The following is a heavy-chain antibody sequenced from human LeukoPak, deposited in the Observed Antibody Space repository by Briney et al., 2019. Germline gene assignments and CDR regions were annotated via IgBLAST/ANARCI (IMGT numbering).Heavy chain of an antibody. CDR2: IYYSGST. J-gene: IGHJ3*02. V-gene: IGHV4-30-4*08. CDR3: ARDQYYYDSSSLDAFDI. CDR1: GGSISNGDHY. D-gene: IGHD3-22*01. Sequence: PSETLSLTCTVSGGSISNGDHYWSWIRQHPGKGLEWIGHIYYSGSTYYNPSLKSRGIISVDTSKNQFSLKLSSVTAADTAVYYCARDQYYYDSSSLDAFDIWGQGTMVTVSS.